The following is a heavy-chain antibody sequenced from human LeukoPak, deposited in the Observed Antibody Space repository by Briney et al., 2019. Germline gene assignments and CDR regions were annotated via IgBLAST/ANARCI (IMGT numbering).Heavy chain of an antibody. CDR1: GFTFSDNA. J-gene: IGHJ4*02. V-gene: IGHV3-23*01. CDR2: ISASGVST. Sequence: GGSLRLSCAASGFTFSDNAMNWVRQAPGKGLEWVSGISASGVSTYYSDSVKGRFTISRDNSKNTLYLQMNSLRAEDTAVYYCAKRMIMISWGQGTLVTVSP. D-gene: IGHD3-16*01. CDR3: AKRMIMIS.